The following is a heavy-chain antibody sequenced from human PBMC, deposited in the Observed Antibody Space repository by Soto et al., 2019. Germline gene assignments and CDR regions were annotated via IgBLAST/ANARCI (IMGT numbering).Heavy chain of an antibody. CDR1: GGSISSYY. CDR2: IYYSGST. Sequence: NPSETLSLTCTVSGGSISSYYWSWIRQPPGKGLEWIGYIYYSGSTNYNPSLKSRVTISVDTYKNQFSLKLSSVTAADTAVYYCARAWSGYGVFDPWGQGTLVTVSS. V-gene: IGHV4-59*01. CDR3: ARAWSGYGVFDP. J-gene: IGHJ5*02. D-gene: IGHD2-8*01.